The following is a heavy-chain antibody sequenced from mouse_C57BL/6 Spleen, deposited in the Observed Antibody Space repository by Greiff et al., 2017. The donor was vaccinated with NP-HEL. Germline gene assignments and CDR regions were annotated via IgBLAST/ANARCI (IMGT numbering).Heavy chain of an antibody. CDR2: ISYDGSN. J-gene: IGHJ4*01. CDR1: GYSITSGYY. V-gene: IGHV3-6*01. Sequence: EVQLVESGPGLVKPSQSLSLTCSVTGYSITSGYYWNWIRQFPGNKLEWMGYISYDGSNNYNPSLKNRISITRDTSKNQFFLKLNSVTTEDTATYYCADGDYYAMDYWGQGTSVTVSS. CDR3: ADGDYYAMDY.